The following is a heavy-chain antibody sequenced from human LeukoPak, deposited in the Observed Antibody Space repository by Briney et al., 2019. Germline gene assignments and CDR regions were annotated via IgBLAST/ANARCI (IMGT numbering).Heavy chain of an antibody. Sequence: SETLSLTCTVSGGSISSGDYYWGWIRQPPGKGLEWIGYIYYSGSTYYNPSLKSRVTISVDTSKNQFSLKLSSVTAADTAVYYCARGHYYGSGSYGMDVWGQGTTVTVSS. CDR3: ARGHYYGSGSYGMDV. V-gene: IGHV4-30-4*01. D-gene: IGHD3-10*01. J-gene: IGHJ6*02. CDR2: IYYSGST. CDR1: GGSISSGDYY.